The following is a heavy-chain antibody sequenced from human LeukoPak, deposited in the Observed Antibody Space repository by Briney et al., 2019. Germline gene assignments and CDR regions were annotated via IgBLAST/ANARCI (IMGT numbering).Heavy chain of an antibody. CDR3: ARESYYYDSSGYYSPAGFDY. CDR1: GFTFSSYW. D-gene: IGHD3-22*01. V-gene: IGHV3-74*01. J-gene: IGHJ4*02. Sequence: GGSLRLSCAASGFTFSSYWMHWVRQAPGQGLVWVSRINSDESSTSYADSVKGRFTISRDNAKNTLYLQMNSQRAEDTAVYYCARESYYYDSSGYYSPAGFDYWGQGTLVTVSS. CDR2: INSDESST.